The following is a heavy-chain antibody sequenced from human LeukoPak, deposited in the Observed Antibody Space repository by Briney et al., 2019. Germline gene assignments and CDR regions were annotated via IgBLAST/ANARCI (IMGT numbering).Heavy chain of an antibody. Sequence: GGSLTLSCAASGFTFSSYSMNWVRQAPGKGLEWVSSISGSSSYIYYADSVKGRFTISRHNAKNSLYLQINSLRAEDTAVYYCARVPAGVIGMKDAFDIWGQGTMVTVSS. D-gene: IGHD3-16*02. CDR3: ARVPAGVIGMKDAFDI. CDR2: ISGSSSYI. J-gene: IGHJ3*02. V-gene: IGHV3-21*01. CDR1: GFTFSSYS.